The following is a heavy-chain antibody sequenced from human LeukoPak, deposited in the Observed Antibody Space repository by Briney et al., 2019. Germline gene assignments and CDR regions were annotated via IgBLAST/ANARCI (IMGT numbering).Heavy chain of an antibody. D-gene: IGHD1-1*01. V-gene: IGHV3-15*01. CDR1: GFTFTNAW. CDR3: STGYGTNDF. CDR2: IKSKTDGRAT. Sequence: PGGSLRLSCAFSGFTFTNAWMSWVRQAPGQGLEWLGRIKSKTDGRATDYAAPVKARFTISRDDSRNTVYLGMNSLETEDTAVYYCSTGYGTNDFWGQGTLVTVSS. J-gene: IGHJ4*02.